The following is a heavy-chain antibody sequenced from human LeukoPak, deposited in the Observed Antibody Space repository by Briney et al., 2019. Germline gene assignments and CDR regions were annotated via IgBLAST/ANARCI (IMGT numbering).Heavy chain of an antibody. CDR1: GYTFTRWN. D-gene: IGHD3-9*01. CDR2: ISTYNGDT. Sequence: ASVKVSCKASGYTFTRWNFSWVRQAPGQGLEWMGWISTYNGDTKYAQKLRGRVTMTTDTSTSTAYMELRSLTSDDTAVYYCARDLDWVFDLWGRGTLVTVSS. V-gene: IGHV1-18*01. CDR3: ARDLDWVFDL. J-gene: IGHJ2*01.